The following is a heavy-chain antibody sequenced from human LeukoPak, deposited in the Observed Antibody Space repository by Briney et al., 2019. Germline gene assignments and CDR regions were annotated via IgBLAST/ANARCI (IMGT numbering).Heavy chain of an antibody. J-gene: IGHJ4*02. V-gene: IGHV1-2*04. D-gene: IGHD3-16*01. CDR1: GYTFTGYY. CDR3: ARGPTFGGVIAHGYDY. Sequence: GASVKVSCKASGYTFTGYYMHCVRQAPGQGLEWMGWINPNSGGTNYAQKFQGWVTMTRDTSISTAYMELSRLRSDDTAVYYCARGPTFGGVIAHGYDYWGQGTMVTVSS. CDR2: INPNSGGT.